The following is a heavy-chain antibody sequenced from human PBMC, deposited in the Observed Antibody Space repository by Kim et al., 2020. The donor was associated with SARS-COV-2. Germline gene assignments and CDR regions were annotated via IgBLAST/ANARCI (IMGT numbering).Heavy chain of an antibody. J-gene: IGHJ3*02. V-gene: IGHV4-4*06. CDR3: AREGPTGIAAAGTGAFDI. D-gene: IGHD6-13*01. Sequence: KGRVTMSVDTPKNQFSLKLSSVTAADTAVYYCAREGPTGIAAAGTGAFDIWGQGTMVTVSS.